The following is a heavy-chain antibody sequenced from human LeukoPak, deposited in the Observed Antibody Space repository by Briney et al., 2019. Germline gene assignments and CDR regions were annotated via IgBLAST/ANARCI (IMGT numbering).Heavy chain of an antibody. CDR3: ASARIAAAGTNWFDP. V-gene: IGHV6-1*01. D-gene: IGHD6-13*01. CDR1: GDSVSSNSAA. Sequence: SQTLSLTCVISGDSVSSNSAAWNWIRQSPSRGLEWLGRTYYRSKRYNDYAVSVKSRITINPDTSKNQFSLQLSSVTAADTAVYYCASARIAAAGTNWFDPWGQGTLVTVSS. J-gene: IGHJ5*02. CDR2: TYYRSKRYN.